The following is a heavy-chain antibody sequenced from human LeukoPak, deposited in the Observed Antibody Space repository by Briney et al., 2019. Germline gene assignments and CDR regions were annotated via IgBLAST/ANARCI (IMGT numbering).Heavy chain of an antibody. D-gene: IGHD5-24*01. CDR1: GGTFSSYA. CDR3: ARRDGYNYYFDY. Sequence: SVKVSCKASGGTFSSYAISWVRQAPGQGLEWMGGIIPIFGTANYAQKFQGRVTITTDESTSTAYMELSSLRSEDTAVYYCARRDGYNYYFDYWGRGTLVTVSS. J-gene: IGHJ4*02. V-gene: IGHV1-69*05. CDR2: IIPIFGTA.